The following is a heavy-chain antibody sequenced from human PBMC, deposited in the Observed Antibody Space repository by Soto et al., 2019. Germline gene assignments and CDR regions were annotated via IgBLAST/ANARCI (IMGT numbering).Heavy chain of an antibody. V-gene: IGHV4-31*03. Sequence: LSLTCTVSGGSISSGGYYWSWIRQHPGKGLEWIGYIYYSGSTYYNPSLKSRVTISVDTSKNQFSLKLSSVTAADTAVYYCARDPSSGSYAWLDPWGQGTLVTSPQ. CDR1: GGSISSGGYY. CDR2: IYYSGST. D-gene: IGHD1-26*01. J-gene: IGHJ5*02. CDR3: ARDPSSGSYAWLDP.